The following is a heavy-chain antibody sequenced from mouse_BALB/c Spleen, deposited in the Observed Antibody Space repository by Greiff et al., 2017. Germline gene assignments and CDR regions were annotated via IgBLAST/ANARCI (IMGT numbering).Heavy chain of an antibody. CDR2: INPGSGGT. CDR1: GYAFTNYL. Sequence: VQLVESGAELVRPGTSVKVSCKASGYAFTNYLIEWVKQRPGQGLEWIGVINPGSGGTNYNEKFKGKATLTADKSSSTAYMQLSSLTSDDSAVYFCARSGDYYGRERAMDYWGQGTSVTVSS. CDR3: ARSGDYYGRERAMDY. J-gene: IGHJ4*01. V-gene: IGHV1-54*01. D-gene: IGHD1-1*01.